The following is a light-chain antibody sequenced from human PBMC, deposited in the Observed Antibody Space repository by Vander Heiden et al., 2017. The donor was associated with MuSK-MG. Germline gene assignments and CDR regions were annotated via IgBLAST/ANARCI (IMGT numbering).Light chain of an antibody. Sequence: DIQMTQSPSSLSASVGDRVTITCQASQDISNYLNWYQQKPGKAPKLLIYDASNLETGVPSRFSGSGSGTDFTFTISSLQPEDIATYYCQQDDNLPGYTFGQGTKLEIK. V-gene: IGKV1-33*01. CDR1: QDISNY. CDR3: QQDDNLPGYT. J-gene: IGKJ2*01. CDR2: DAS.